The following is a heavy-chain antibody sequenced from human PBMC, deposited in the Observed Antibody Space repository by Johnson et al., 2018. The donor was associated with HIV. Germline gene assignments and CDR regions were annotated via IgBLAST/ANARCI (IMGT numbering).Heavy chain of an antibody. CDR2: IYSGGST. CDR1: GFTVSSNY. CDR3: ARDLSEGELGHAFDI. J-gene: IGHJ3*02. D-gene: IGHD1-26*01. V-gene: IGHV3-66*01. Sequence: VQLVESGGGVVQPGRSLRLSCAVSGFTVSSNYITWVRQAPGQGLEWISVIYSGGSTYYADSVKGRFTISRDNSKNTLYLQMNSLRAEDTAVYYCARDLSEGELGHAFDIWGQGTMVTVSS.